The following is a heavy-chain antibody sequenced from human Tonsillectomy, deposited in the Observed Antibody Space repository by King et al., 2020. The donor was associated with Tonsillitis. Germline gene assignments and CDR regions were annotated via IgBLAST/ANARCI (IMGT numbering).Heavy chain of an antibody. CDR1: GGSISNYY. V-gene: IGHV4-4*07. D-gene: IGHD2-21*02. CDR2: IYTSGST. Sequence: QLQESGPGLVKPSETLSLTCTVSGGSISNYYWSWIRQPAGKGLEWIGRIYTSGSTNYNPSLKSRVTMSVDTSKNQFSLKLSSVTAADTAVYYCARVLCDGDCSIGYNWIDPWGQGTLVTVSS. CDR3: ARVLCDGDCSIGYNWIDP. J-gene: IGHJ5*02.